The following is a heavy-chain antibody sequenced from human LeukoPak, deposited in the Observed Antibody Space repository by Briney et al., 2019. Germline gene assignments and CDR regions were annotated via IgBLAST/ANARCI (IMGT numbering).Heavy chain of an antibody. J-gene: IGHJ4*02. Sequence: GGSLRLSCAASSSYAMSWVRQAPGKGLEWVSAMSSSGYHTNYADSVKGRFTISRDNSKNTLYLQMNSLRVEDAAVYYCAKSNGYFEYWGQGTLVPVSS. CDR3: AKSNGYFEY. D-gene: IGHD3-22*01. CDR1: SSYA. V-gene: IGHV3-23*01. CDR2: MSSSGYHT.